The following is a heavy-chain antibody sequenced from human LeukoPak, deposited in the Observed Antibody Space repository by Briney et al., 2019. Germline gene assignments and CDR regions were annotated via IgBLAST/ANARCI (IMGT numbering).Heavy chain of an antibody. D-gene: IGHD6-19*01. Sequence: PGGSLRLSCAASGFTVSSNYMSWVRQAPGKGLEWVSVIYSGGSTYYADSVKGRFTISRDNSKNTLYLQMNSLRAEDTAVYYCARGIAVAGTGNWFDPWGQETLVTVSS. CDR2: IYSGGST. V-gene: IGHV3-53*01. CDR3: ARGIAVAGTGNWFDP. J-gene: IGHJ5*02. CDR1: GFTVSSNY.